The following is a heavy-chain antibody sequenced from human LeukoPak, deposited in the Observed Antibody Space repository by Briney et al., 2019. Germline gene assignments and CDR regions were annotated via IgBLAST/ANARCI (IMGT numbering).Heavy chain of an antibody. CDR2: ITSGGSSI. Sequence: GGSLRLSCTASGFIFSSITMNWVRQAPGKGLEWVSSITSGGSSIYYADSVKGRFTISRDNAKNSLYLQMNSLRAEDTAVYYCARAQIEDYWGQGTLVTVSS. V-gene: IGHV3-21*01. CDR3: ARAQIEDY. J-gene: IGHJ4*02. CDR1: GFIFSSIT.